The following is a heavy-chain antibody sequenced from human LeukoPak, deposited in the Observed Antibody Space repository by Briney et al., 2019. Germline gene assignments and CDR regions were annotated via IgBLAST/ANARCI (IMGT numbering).Heavy chain of an antibody. D-gene: IGHD4-17*01. CDR2: INPSGGST. CDR1: GYTFTSYY. CDR3: ARDSYGDYYFDY. Sequence: ASVKVSCKASGYTFTSYYMHWVRQTPGQGLEWMGIINPSGGSTSYAQKFQGRVTMTRDTSTSTVYMELSSLRSEDTAVYYCARDSYGDYYFDYWGQGTLVTVSS. V-gene: IGHV1-46*01. J-gene: IGHJ4*02.